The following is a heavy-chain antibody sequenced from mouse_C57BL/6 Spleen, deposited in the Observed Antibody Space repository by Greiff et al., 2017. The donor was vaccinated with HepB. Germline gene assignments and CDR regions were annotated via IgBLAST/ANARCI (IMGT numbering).Heavy chain of an antibody. CDR2: IDPSDSYT. CDR3: ARGGDYDRAFAY. CDR1: GYTFTSYW. Sequence: QVQLQQPGAELVMPGASVKLSCKASGYTFTSYWMHWVKQRPGQGLEWIGEIDPSDSYTNYNQKFKGKSTLTVDKSSSTAYMQLSSLTSEDSAVYYCARGGDYDRAFAYWGQGTLVTVSA. D-gene: IGHD2-4*01. J-gene: IGHJ3*01. V-gene: IGHV1-69*01.